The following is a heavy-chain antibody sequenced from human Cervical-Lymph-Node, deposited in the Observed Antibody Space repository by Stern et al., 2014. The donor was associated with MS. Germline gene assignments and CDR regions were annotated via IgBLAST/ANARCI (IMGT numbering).Heavy chain of an antibody. CDR3: VRRRDSDSYDTFDI. J-gene: IGHJ3*02. Sequence: EAQLVESGAEVKKPGESLKISCKTSGYSFSNFWIGWVRQKPGKGLEWMGIIYPEDSDTTYSPSFQGHVTISADESISTAYLQWRSLKASDTAMYYCVRRRDSDSYDTFDIWGQGTMLIVSS. D-gene: IGHD3-22*01. CDR1: GYSFSNFW. V-gene: IGHV5-51*01. CDR2: IYPEDSDT.